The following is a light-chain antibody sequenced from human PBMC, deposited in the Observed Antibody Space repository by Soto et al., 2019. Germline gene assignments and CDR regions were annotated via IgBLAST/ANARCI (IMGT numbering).Light chain of an antibody. CDR1: SSDVGGYNY. Sequence: QSALTQPPSASGSPGQSVTISCTGTSSDVGGYNYVSWYQQHPGKAPKLMIYEVSKRPSGVPDRFSGSKSGNTDSLTVSGLQAEDEADYYCSSYAGSNNPVVFGGGTKVTVL. CDR2: EVS. CDR3: SSYAGSNNPVV. J-gene: IGLJ2*01. V-gene: IGLV2-8*01.